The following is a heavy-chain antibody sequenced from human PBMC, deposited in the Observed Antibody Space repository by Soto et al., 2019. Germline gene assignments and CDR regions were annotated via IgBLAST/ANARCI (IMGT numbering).Heavy chain of an antibody. D-gene: IGHD5-12*01. CDR3: AGGRPVAGRDHFYGMDV. Sequence: QVQLQESGPGLVKSSETLTLTCTVSGGSIKNYYWTWIRQPPGQGLEWIGYVHHAGSSNYNPSLSGRVTMSVDTSKNQCSLRLTSVIAAGAAVYYCAGGRPVAGRDHFYGMDVWGQGTTVIVSS. CDR1: GGSIKNYY. CDR2: VHHAGSS. V-gene: IGHV4-59*01. J-gene: IGHJ6*02.